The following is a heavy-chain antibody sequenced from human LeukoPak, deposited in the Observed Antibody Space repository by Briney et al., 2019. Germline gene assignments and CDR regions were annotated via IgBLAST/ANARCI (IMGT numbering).Heavy chain of an antibody. CDR1: GFTFSSYC. CDR3: ARGIAAAGNFDY. V-gene: IGHV3-7*04. J-gene: IGHJ4*02. D-gene: IGHD6-13*01. Sequence: PGGSLRLSCAASGFTFSSYCMSWVRQAPGKGLEWVANIKQDGSEKYYVDSVKGRFTISRDNAKNSLYLQMNSLRAEDTAVYYCARGIAAAGNFDYWGQGTLVTVSS. CDR2: IKQDGSEK.